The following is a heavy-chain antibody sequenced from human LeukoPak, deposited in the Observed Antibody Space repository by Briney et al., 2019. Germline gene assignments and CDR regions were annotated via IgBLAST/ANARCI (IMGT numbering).Heavy chain of an antibody. J-gene: IGHJ6*02. CDR2: FDPEDGET. D-gene: IGHD6-13*01. Sequence: GASVKVSCKVSGYTLTELSMHWVRQAPGKGLEWMGGFDPEDGETIYAQKFQGRVTMTRNTSISTAYMELSSLRSEDTAVYYCARGLQSSSWYTNYYYGMDVWGQGTTVTVSS. CDR1: GYTLTELS. CDR3: ARGLQSSSWYTNYYYGMDV. V-gene: IGHV1-24*01.